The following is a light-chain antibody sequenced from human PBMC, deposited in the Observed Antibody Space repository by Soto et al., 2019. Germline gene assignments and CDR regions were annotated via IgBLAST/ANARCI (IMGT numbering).Light chain of an antibody. CDR2: EVT. V-gene: IGLV2-23*02. Sequence: QSVLTQPASVSGSPGQSITISCTGASSDVGHYDLVSWYQQHPGKAPKLMISEVTKRPSGVSNRFSGSKSGNTASLTISGLQAEDEADYYCCSYAGSATWVFGGGTKLTVL. J-gene: IGLJ3*02. CDR1: SSDVGHYDL. CDR3: CSYAGSATWV.